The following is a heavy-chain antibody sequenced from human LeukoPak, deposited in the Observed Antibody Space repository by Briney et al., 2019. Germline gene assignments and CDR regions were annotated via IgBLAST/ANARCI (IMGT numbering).Heavy chain of an antibody. J-gene: IGHJ3*01. V-gene: IGHV4-34*01. CDR3: ARDYTS. CDR1: GGSFSGYY. CDR2: ITHSGST. D-gene: IGHD4-11*01. Sequence: SETLSLTCAVYGGSFSGYYWSWIRQPPGKGLEWIGEITHSGSTNYNSSLKSRVTISVDTSKNQFSLKLNSVTATDTAVYYCARDYTSWGQGTMVTVSS.